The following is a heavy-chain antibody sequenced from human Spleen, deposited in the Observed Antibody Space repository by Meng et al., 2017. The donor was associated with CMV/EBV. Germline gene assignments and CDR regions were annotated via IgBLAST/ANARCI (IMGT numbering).Heavy chain of an antibody. CDR1: GFTFNSYG. V-gene: IGHV3-30*02. Sequence: GESLKISCAASGFTFNSYGMHWVRQAPGKGLEWVAFIRFDGSNKEYAESVKGRFTISRDNAENSLFLQMNGLTAEDTAVYYCARESSSSYVLDVWGQGTTVTVSS. D-gene: IGHD6-19*01. CDR3: ARESSSSYVLDV. CDR2: IRFDGSNK. J-gene: IGHJ6*02.